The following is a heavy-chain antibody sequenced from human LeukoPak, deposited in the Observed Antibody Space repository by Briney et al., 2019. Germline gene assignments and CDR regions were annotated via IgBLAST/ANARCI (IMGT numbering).Heavy chain of an antibody. CDR1: GGSISSYY. V-gene: IGHV4-59*01. Sequence: RSSETLSLXCTVSGGSISSYYWSWIRQPPGKGLEWIGYIYYSGSTNYNPSLKSRVTISVDTSKNQFSLKLSSVTAADTAVYYCARAYYDFWSGYQYYFDYWGQGTLVTVSS. J-gene: IGHJ4*02. CDR2: IYYSGST. D-gene: IGHD3-3*01. CDR3: ARAYYDFWSGYQYYFDY.